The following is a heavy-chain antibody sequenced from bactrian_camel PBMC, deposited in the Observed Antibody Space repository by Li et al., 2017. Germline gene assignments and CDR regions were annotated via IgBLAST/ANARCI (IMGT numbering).Heavy chain of an antibody. CDR3: VGGLFNSGGSY. CDR2: IYIAGSRE. Sequence: HVQLVESGGGLVQPGGSLRISCTASGFSVSSYWMMWVRQTPGKGLEWVSGIYIAGSREYYADSVKGRFSVARDIAKNTVYLQMNSLKPDDTAVYYCVGGLFNSGGSYWGQGTQVTVS. CDR1: GFSVSSYW. J-gene: IGHJ4*01. V-gene: IGHV3S6*01.